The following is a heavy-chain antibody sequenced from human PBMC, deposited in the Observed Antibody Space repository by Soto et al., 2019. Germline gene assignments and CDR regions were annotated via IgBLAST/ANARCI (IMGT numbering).Heavy chain of an antibody. CDR3: ARDRTGTTLGYFDY. D-gene: IGHD1-7*01. V-gene: IGHV1-69*13. CDR2: ILPVSGTT. CDR1: GGTFSTFP. J-gene: IGHJ4*02. Sequence: SVKVSCKSSGGTFSTFPINWVRQAPGQGLEWMGAILPVSGTTNYAQKFQGRVTFSADESTTTAYMEVSSLRSEDTAVYYCARDRTGTTLGYFDYWGQGTRVTVSS.